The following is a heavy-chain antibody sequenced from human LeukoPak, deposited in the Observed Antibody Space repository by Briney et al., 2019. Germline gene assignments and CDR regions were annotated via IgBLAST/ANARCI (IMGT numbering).Heavy chain of an antibody. J-gene: IGHJ4*02. CDR1: GFTFSSYA. D-gene: IGHD4-17*01. Sequence: PGGSLRLSCAASGFTFSSYAMSWVRQAPGKGLEWVSGISGGGGTKYYADSVKGRFTISRDNSKNTLYLQMNSLRAEDTAVYYCAKAPTTVTPSNFDYWGQGTLVTVSS. CDR3: AKAPTTVTPSNFDY. CDR2: ISGGGGTK. V-gene: IGHV3-23*01.